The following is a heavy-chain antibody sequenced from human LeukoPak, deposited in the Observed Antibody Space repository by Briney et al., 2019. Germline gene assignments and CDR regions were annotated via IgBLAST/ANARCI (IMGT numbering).Heavy chain of an antibody. J-gene: IGHJ5*02. CDR2: IFPSGGEI. V-gene: IGHV3-23*01. Sequence: EGSLRLSCAASGFTFSTFAMLWVRQPRGKGLEWVSSIFPSGGEIHYADSVRGRFTVSRDNSKSTLSLQMNSLRAEDTAIYYCATYRQVMLPFEAWGQGTLVTVSS. CDR3: ATYRQVMLPFEA. D-gene: IGHD5-18*01. CDR1: GFTFSTFA.